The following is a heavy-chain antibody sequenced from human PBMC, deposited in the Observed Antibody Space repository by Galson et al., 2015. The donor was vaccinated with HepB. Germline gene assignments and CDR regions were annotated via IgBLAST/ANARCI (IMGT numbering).Heavy chain of an antibody. CDR3: ARDRGSSWYRGKGYFDY. D-gene: IGHD6-13*01. J-gene: IGHJ4*02. CDR1: GFTFSSYA. CDR2: ISYDGSNK. V-gene: IGHV3-30*04. Sequence: SLRLSCAASGFTFSSYAMHWVRQAPGKGLEWVAVISYDGSNKYYADSVKGRFTISRDNSKNTLYLQMNSLRAEDTAVYYCARDRGSSWYRGKGYFDYWGQGTLVTVSS.